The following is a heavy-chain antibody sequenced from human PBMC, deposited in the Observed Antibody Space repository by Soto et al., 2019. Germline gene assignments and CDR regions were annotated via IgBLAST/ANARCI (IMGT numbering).Heavy chain of an antibody. Sequence: VASVKVSCKTSGYTFSTYDINWVRQAPGQGLEWMGWMNPNSGDTGYAQKFLGRLTMTRDSTIRTGYMELSSLSSEDTAVYYCARGNYYGSGSHQDFFYFHALDVWGQGTSVTVS. CDR1: GYTFSTYD. CDR3: ARGNYYGSGSHQDFFYFHALDV. CDR2: MNPNSGDT. J-gene: IGHJ6*02. V-gene: IGHV1-8*01. D-gene: IGHD3-10*01.